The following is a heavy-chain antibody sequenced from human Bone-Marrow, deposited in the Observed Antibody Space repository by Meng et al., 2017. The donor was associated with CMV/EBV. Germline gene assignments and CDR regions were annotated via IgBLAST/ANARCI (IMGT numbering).Heavy chain of an antibody. CDR1: GYTFSNYD. Sequence: ASAKVSCKASGYTFSNYDIIWVRQASGQGLEWVGWMNPNRGNTAYAQKFQGRVTMTRDTSTRIAYMELSSLRSGDTAVYYCARGQVQSSTINCYDYSFSGMDVWGQGTTVTVSS. J-gene: IGHJ6*02. D-gene: IGHD2/OR15-2a*01. V-gene: IGHV1-8*01. CDR3: ARGQVQSSTINCYDYSFSGMDV. CDR2: MNPNRGNT.